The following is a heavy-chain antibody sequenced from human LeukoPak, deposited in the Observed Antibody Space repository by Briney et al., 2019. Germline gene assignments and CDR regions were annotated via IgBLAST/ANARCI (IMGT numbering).Heavy chain of an antibody. CDR2: IKQDGSEK. Sequence: PGGSLRLSCAASGFAFSSYWMSWVRQAPGKGLEWVANIKQDGSEKYYVDSVKGRFTISRDNAKNSLYLQMNSLRTEDTAVYYCARDIAAAGTIYYYYYSMDVWGQGTTVTVSS. CDR3: ARDIAAAGTIYYYYYSMDV. D-gene: IGHD6-13*01. V-gene: IGHV3-7*01. J-gene: IGHJ6*02. CDR1: GFAFSSYW.